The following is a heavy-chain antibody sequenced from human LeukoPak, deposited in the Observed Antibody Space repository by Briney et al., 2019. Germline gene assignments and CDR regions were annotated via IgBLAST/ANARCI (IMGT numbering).Heavy chain of an antibody. V-gene: IGHV4-39*07. Sequence: SETLSLTCTVSGGSISSSSYSWGWIRQPPGKGLEWIGSIYYSGNTYYNPSLKSRVTISVDTSKNQFSLKLSSVTAEDTAVYYCARRAGAYSHPYDYWGQGTLVTVSS. CDR2: IYYSGNT. J-gene: IGHJ4*02. D-gene: IGHD4/OR15-4a*01. CDR1: GGSISSSSYS. CDR3: ARRAGAYSHPYDY.